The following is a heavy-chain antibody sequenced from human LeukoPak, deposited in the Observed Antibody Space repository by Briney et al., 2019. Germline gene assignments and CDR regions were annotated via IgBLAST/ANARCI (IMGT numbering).Heavy chain of an antibody. CDR3: ARSGDFWSGYHSGTDY. D-gene: IGHD3-3*01. Sequence: SETLSLTCTVSGGSISSYYWSWIRRPPGKGLEWIGYIYYSGSTNYNPSLKSRVTISVDTSKNQFSLKLSSVTAADTAVYYCARSGDFWSGYHSGTDYWGQGTLVTVSS. J-gene: IGHJ4*02. CDR2: IYYSGST. CDR1: GGSISSYY. V-gene: IGHV4-59*01.